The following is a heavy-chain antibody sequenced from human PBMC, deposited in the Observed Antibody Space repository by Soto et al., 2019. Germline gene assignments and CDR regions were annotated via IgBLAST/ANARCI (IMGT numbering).Heavy chain of an antibody. CDR3: ARVTMVRGVIITEDY. Sequence: PGGSLRLSCAASGFTFSSYLMHWVRQAPGKGLVWVSRINSDGSSTSYADSVKGRFTISRDNAKNTLYLQMNSLRAEDTAVYYCARVTMVRGVIITEDYWGQGTLVTVSS. CDR1: GFTFSSYL. V-gene: IGHV3-74*01. J-gene: IGHJ4*02. D-gene: IGHD3-10*01. CDR2: INSDGSST.